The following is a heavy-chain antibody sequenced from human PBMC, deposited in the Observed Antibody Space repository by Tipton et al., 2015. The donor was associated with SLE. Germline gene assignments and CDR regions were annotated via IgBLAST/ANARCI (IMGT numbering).Heavy chain of an antibody. Sequence: TLSLTCSVSGGSIGTNHYYWGWIRLPPGKGLEWIGSIYSSGNPYYSRSLQGRVIISVDTPKNRFPLKLNSVTAADTGVYYCASRWGGTWNDPAFDIWGQGTMVIVSS. J-gene: IGHJ3*02. CDR3: ASRWGGTWNDPAFDI. V-gene: IGHV4-39*01. D-gene: IGHD1-1*01. CDR1: GGSIGTNHYY. CDR2: IYSSGNP.